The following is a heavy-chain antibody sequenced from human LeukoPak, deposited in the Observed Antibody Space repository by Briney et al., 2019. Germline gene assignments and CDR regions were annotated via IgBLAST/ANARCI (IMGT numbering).Heavy chain of an antibody. J-gene: IGHJ4*02. CDR3: ARGREDYCDSSGYYYYFDY. D-gene: IGHD3-22*01. CDR1: GYTFTGYY. V-gene: IGHV1-2*02. Sequence: ASVKVSCKASGYTFTGYYMHWVRQAPGQGLEWMGWINPTSGGTNYAQKFQGRVTMTRDTSISTAYMELSRLRSDDTAVYYCARGREDYCDSSGYYYYFDYWGQGTLVTVSS. CDR2: INPTSGGT.